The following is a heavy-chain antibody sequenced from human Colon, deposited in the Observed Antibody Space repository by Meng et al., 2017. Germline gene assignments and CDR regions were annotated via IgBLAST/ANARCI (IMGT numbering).Heavy chain of an antibody. Sequence: QVQLVESGGTLVTPGGSLRLSCAASGFTFSDLYMSWVRQAPGKGLEWLSYINSGGSDIAYADSVEGRFTISRDNARNSLYLQMSSLRAEDTAVYYCVTTARQADHWGQGTLVTVSS. D-gene: IGHD6-6*01. CDR2: INSGGSDI. V-gene: IGHV3-11*01. CDR1: GFTFSDLY. J-gene: IGHJ5*02. CDR3: VTTARQADH.